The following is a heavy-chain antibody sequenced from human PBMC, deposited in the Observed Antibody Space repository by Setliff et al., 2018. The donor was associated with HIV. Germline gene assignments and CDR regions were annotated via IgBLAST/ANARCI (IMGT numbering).Heavy chain of an antibody. D-gene: IGHD3-22*01. J-gene: IGHJ4*02. CDR1: GYMFIAYG. CDR3: AGARITMIGDALDI. Sequence: AASVKVSCKTSGYMFIAYGMSWVRRAPGQGLEWMGWIGPYNGRTEYAQEFQGRVTITADESTSTAYMELSSLRSEDTAVYYCAGARITMIGDALDIWGQGTLVTVSS. CDR2: IGPYNGRT. V-gene: IGHV1-18*01.